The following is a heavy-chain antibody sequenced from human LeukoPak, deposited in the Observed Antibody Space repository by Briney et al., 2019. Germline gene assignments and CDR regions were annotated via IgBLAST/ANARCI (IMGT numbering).Heavy chain of an antibody. CDR2: IYYSGST. D-gene: IGHD5-12*01. CDR1: GGSISSGGYY. Sequence: PSQTLSLTCTVSGGSISSGGYYWSWIRQHPGKGLEWIGYIYYSGSTYYNPSLKSRVTISVDTSKNQFSLKLSSVTAADTAVYYCARVYSGYPIDWFDPWGQGTLVTVSS. V-gene: IGHV4-31*03. J-gene: IGHJ5*02. CDR3: ARVYSGYPIDWFDP.